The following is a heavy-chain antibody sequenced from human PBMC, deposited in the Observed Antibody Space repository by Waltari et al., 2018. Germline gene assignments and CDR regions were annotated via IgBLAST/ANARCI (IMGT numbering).Heavy chain of an antibody. CDR2: FEPEDGET. CDR1: GYTLTELS. Sequence: QVQLVQSGAEVKKPGASVKVSCKVSGYTLTELSMHWVRQAPGKGLEWMGGFEPEDGETIYAQKFQGRVTMTEDTSTDTAYMELSSLRSEDTAMYYWATVGQPLKDIMMTVWGLFGYWGQGTLVTVSS. V-gene: IGHV1-24*01. J-gene: IGHJ4*02. CDR3: ATVGQPLKDIMMTVWGLFGY. D-gene: IGHD3-16*01.